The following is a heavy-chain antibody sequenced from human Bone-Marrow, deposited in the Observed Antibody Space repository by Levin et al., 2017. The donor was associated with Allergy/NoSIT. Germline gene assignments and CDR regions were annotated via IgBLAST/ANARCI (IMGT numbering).Heavy chain of an antibody. Sequence: GGSLRLSCAASGFTFSDYAMHWVRQAPGKGLEWVAVIAYDGSKKYYGDSVKGRVTSSRDNSKNTLHLQMNSLRAEDTAVYYWAKSGNYSSGVDFDYWGQGTLVTVSS. CDR1: GFTFSDYA. D-gene: IGHD6-19*01. V-gene: IGHV3-30*18. CDR2: IAYDGSKK. CDR3: AKSGNYSSGVDFDY. J-gene: IGHJ4*02.